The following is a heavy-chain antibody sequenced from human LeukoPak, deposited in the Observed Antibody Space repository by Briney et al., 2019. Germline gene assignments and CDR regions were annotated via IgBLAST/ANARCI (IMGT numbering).Heavy chain of an antibody. J-gene: IGHJ3*02. Sequence: GGSLRLSCAASGFTFNSYSMNWVRQAPGKGLEWVSYISSGTSTIYYADSVQGRFTISRDNAKNSLYLQMNSLRAEDTAVYYCARSILSNAFDIWGLGTMVTVSS. D-gene: IGHD2-21*01. CDR1: GFTFNSYS. V-gene: IGHV3-48*04. CDR2: ISSGTSTI. CDR3: ARSILSNAFDI.